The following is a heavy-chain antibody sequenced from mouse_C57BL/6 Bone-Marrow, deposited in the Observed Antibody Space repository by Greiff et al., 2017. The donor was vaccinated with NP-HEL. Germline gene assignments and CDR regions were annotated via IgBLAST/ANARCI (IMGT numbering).Heavy chain of an antibody. D-gene: IGHD1-1*01. CDR3: ARDYGTSSHWYFDV. J-gene: IGHJ1*03. Sequence: EVQLVESGPGMVKPSQSLSLTCTVTGYSITSGYDWHWIRHFPGNKLGWMGYIRYSGSTNYIPSLKSRISITHDTSKNHFFLKLNSVTTEDTATYYCARDYGTSSHWYFDVWGTGTPVTVSS. CDR2: IRYSGST. V-gene: IGHV3-1*01. CDR1: GYSITSGYD.